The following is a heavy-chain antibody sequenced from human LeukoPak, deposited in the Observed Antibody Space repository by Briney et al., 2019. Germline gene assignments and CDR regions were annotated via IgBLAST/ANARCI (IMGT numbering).Heavy chain of an antibody. J-gene: IGHJ4*02. CDR1: GFTFSTYA. D-gene: IGHD2-15*01. CDR3: ARYCSGVSCYSGYDY. Sequence: GGCLRLSCAASGFTFSTYAMHWVRQTPGKGLEYVSAISTNGGGTYYANSVKGRFTISRDNSKNTLYLQMGSLRAEDMAVYYCARYCSGVSCYSGYDYWGQGTLVTVSS. V-gene: IGHV3-64*01. CDR2: ISTNGGGT.